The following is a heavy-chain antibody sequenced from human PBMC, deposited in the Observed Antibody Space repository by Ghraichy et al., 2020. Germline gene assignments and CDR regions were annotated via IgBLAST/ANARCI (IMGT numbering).Heavy chain of an antibody. CDR1: GFTFSSYE. CDR2: ISSSGSTI. J-gene: IGHJ6*02. D-gene: IGHD3-22*01. V-gene: IGHV3-48*03. Sequence: GGSLRLSCAASGFTFSSYEMNWVRQAPGKGLEWVSYISSSGSTIYYADSVKGRFTISRDNAKNSLYLQMNSLRAEDTAVYYFASLTPPDSSGYYYYYGMDVWGQGTTVTVSS. CDR3: ASLTPPDSSGYYYYYGMDV.